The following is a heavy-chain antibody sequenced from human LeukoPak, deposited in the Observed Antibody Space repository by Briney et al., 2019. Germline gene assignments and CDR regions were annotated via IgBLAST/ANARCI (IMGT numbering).Heavy chain of an antibody. D-gene: IGHD3-9*01. J-gene: IGHJ4*02. V-gene: IGHV3-23*01. Sequence: GGSLRLSGAASGFTFSSYAMSWVRQAPGKGLEWVSAISGSGGSTYYAASVKGRFTISRDNSKNTLYLQMNSLRAEDTAVYYCAKDHRDILTGYGLICDYWGQGTLVTVSS. CDR1: GFTFSSYA. CDR3: AKDHRDILTGYGLICDY. CDR2: ISGSGGST.